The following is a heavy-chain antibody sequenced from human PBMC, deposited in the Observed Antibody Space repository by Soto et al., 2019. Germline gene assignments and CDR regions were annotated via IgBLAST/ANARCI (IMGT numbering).Heavy chain of an antibody. CDR1: GGSISSGY. CDR3: ARSWNYDFWSGYLYYYYGMDV. CDR2: IYLGGSI. V-gene: IGHV4-59*01. J-gene: IGHJ6*02. D-gene: IGHD3-3*01. Sequence: SETLSLTCSVSGGSISSGYWTWIRHPPGKGLEWIGYIYLGGSINYNPSLKSRVIISVDTAKNQFSLSLSSVTAADTAVYYCARSWNYDFWSGYLYYYYGMDVWGQGTTVTVS.